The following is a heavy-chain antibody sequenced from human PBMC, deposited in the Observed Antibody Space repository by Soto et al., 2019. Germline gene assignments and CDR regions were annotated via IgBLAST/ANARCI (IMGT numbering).Heavy chain of an antibody. Sequence: GASVKVSCKASGGTFSSYAISWVRQAPGQGLEWMGGIIPIFGTANYAQKFQGRVTITADKSTSTAYMELSSLRSEDTAVYYCARVYYDFWSGYYPVPHDYYYYGMDVWGQGTTVTVSS. J-gene: IGHJ6*02. V-gene: IGHV1-69*06. CDR1: GGTFSSYA. D-gene: IGHD3-3*01. CDR2: IIPIFGTA. CDR3: ARVYYDFWSGYYPVPHDYYYYGMDV.